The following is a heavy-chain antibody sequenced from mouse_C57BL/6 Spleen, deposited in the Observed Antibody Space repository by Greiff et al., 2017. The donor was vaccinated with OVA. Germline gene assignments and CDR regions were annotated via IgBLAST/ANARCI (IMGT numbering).Heavy chain of an antibody. V-gene: IGHV1-63*01. CDR3: ARGGNYPYYFDY. J-gene: IGHJ2*01. D-gene: IGHD2-1*01. CDR2: IYPGGGYT. CDR1: GYTFTNYW. Sequence: QVQLKQSGAELVRPGTSVKMSCKASGYTFTNYWIGWAKQRPGHGLEWIGDIYPGGGYTNYNEKFKGKATLTADKSSSTAYMQFSSLTSEDSAIYYCARGGNYPYYFDYWGQGTTLTVSS.